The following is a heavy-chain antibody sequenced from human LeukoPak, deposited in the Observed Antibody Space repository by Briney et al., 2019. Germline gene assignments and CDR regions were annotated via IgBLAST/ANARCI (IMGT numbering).Heavy chain of an antibody. CDR1: GFTFRSHA. CDR2: IYENGGTT. D-gene: IGHD6-19*01. J-gene: IGHJ4*02. Sequence: GGSLRLSCVGSGFTFRSHAMSWVRQAPEKGLEFVSGIYENGGTTYYADSVKGRFSISRDNSKNTLYLQMNSLRAEDTALYYCARGRVAATGGYLDYWGQGTLVTVSS. V-gene: IGHV3-23*01. CDR3: ARGRVAATGGYLDY.